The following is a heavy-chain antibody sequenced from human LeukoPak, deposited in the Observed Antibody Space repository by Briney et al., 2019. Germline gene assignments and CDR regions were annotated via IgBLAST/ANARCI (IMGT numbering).Heavy chain of an antibody. Sequence: PGGSLRLSCAASGFTFSSYWMHWVRQAPGEGLVWVSRINSDGSSTSYADSVKGRFTISRDNAKNTLYLQMNSLRAEDTAVYYCARDRQQRDAFDIWGQGTMVTVSS. J-gene: IGHJ3*02. CDR2: INSDGSST. V-gene: IGHV3-74*01. D-gene: IGHD6-13*01. CDR3: ARDRQQRDAFDI. CDR1: GFTFSSYW.